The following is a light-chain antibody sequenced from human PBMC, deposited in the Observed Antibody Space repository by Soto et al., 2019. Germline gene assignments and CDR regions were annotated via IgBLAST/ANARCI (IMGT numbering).Light chain of an antibody. CDR1: SSDVGGYNY. V-gene: IGLV2-14*01. Sequence: QSALAQPASVSGSPGQSITISCTGTSSDVGGYNYVSWYQQHPGKAPKLMIYEVSSRPSGVSNRFSGSKSGNTASLTISGLQAEDEADYYCSSYTITTALVFGTGTKSPS. CDR2: EVS. J-gene: IGLJ1*01. CDR3: SSYTITTALV.